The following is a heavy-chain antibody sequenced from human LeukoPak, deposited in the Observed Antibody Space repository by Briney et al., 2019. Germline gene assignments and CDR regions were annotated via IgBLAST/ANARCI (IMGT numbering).Heavy chain of an antibody. V-gene: IGHV4-59*08. CDR2: IYYSGST. CDR1: GGSISSYY. CDR3: ARFRYGDYIDY. J-gene: IGHJ4*02. D-gene: IGHD4-17*01. Sequence: SETLSLTCTVSGGSISSYYWSWIRQPPGKGLEWIGYIYYSGSTNYNPPLKSRVTISVDTSKDQFSLKLSSVTAADTAVYYCARFRYGDYIDYWGQGTLVTVSS.